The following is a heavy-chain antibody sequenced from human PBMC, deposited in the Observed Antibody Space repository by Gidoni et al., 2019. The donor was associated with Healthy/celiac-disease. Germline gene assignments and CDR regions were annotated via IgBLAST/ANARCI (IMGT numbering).Heavy chain of an antibody. CDR1: GGSVSSGSYY. D-gene: IGHD6-19*01. J-gene: IGHJ3*02. CDR3: ARGVKRWLHDI. Sequence: QVQLQESGPGLVKPSETLSLTCTVSGGSVSSGSYYWSWIRQPPGKGLEWIGYIYYSGSTNYNPSLKSRVTISVDTSKNQFSLKLSSVTAADTAVYYCARGVKRWLHDIWGQGTMVTVSS. CDR2: IYYSGST. V-gene: IGHV4-61*01.